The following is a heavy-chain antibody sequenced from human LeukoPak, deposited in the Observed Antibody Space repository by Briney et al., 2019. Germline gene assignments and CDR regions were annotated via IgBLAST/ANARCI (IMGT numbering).Heavy chain of an antibody. J-gene: IGHJ4*02. CDR3: AKRGRGDYDILTGYYLDY. CDR2: ISGSGGST. CDR1: GFTFSSYA. Sequence: SGGSLRLSCAASGFTFSSYAMSWVRRAPGKGLEWVSAISGSGGSTYYADSVKGRFTISRDNSKNTLYLQMNSLRAEDTAVYYCAKRGRGDYDILTGYYLDYWGQGTLVTVSS. D-gene: IGHD3-9*01. V-gene: IGHV3-23*01.